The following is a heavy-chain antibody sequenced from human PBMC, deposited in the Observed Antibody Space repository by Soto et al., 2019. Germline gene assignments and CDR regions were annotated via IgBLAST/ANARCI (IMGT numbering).Heavy chain of an antibody. V-gene: IGHV4-34*01. CDR3: ARVPGYSSSWYVHYYYGMDV. J-gene: IGHJ6*02. D-gene: IGHD6-13*01. CDR1: GGTFRGSD. Sequence: KTSGTLSLTCAVYGGTFRGSDWSWIRQPPGKGLEWIGEINHSGSTNYNPSLKSRVTISVDTSKNQFSLKLSSVTAADTAVYYCARVPGYSSSWYVHYYYGMDVWGQGTTVTVSS. CDR2: INHSGST.